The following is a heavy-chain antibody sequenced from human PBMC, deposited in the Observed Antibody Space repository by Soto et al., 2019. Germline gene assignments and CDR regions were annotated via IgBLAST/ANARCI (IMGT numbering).Heavy chain of an antibody. J-gene: IGHJ6*02. V-gene: IGHV3-74*01. CDR1: MFTCGSYW. Sequence: WWSLRLCCTAPMFTCGSYWMHWFRQAPGKGLVWVSDINVDGTETWYADSVKGRFTISRDNDKKTLYLHMTGLRVDDTGVYYCARDKEVLLTNYGMAVWGQGTTVTVSS. CDR2: INVDGTET. CDR3: ARDKEVLLTNYGMAV.